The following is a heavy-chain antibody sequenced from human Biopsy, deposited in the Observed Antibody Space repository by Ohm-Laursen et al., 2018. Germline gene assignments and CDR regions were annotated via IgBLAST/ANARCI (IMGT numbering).Heavy chain of an antibody. CDR2: ITDSGGST. CDR3: TKADDFWSPEGYYYYFSGMDV. D-gene: IGHD3-3*01. V-gene: IGHV3-23*01. J-gene: IGHJ6*02. Sequence: SLRLSCAAPGFTFSSYGMSWVRQAPGKGLEWVSVITDSGGSTFYADSVKGRFTISRDNSKNILFLQVNNLRAEDTAIYYCTKADDFWSPEGYYYYFSGMDVWGQGTTVTVSS. CDR1: GFTFSSYG.